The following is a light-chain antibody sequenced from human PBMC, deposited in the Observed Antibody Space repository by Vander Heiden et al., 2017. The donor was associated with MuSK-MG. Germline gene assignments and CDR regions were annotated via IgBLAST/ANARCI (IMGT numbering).Light chain of an antibody. CDR3: QQYYSTLSLT. Sequence: DIVLTHSPDSLAVSLGERATINCKSSQSVLYSSNKKNYLAWYQQKPGQPPKLLIYWASTRESGVPDRFSGSGSGTDFTLTISSLQAEDVAVYYCQQYYSTLSLTFGGGTKVEIK. CDR2: WAS. V-gene: IGKV4-1*01. J-gene: IGKJ4*01. CDR1: QSVLYSSNKKNY.